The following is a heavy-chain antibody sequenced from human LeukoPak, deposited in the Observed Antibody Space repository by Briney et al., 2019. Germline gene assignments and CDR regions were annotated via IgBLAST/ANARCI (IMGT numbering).Heavy chain of an antibody. CDR3: ARDAYYDGSGYYAYYYGMDV. V-gene: IGHV4-4*07. D-gene: IGHD3-22*01. CDR1: GGSISSYY. CDR2: IYTSGST. J-gene: IGHJ6*02. Sequence: PSETLSLTCTVSGGSISSYYWSWIRQPAGKGLEWIGRIYTSGSTNYNPSLKSRVTMSVDTSKNQFSLKLSSVTAADTAVYYCARDAYYDGSGYYAYYYGMDVWGQGTTVTVSS.